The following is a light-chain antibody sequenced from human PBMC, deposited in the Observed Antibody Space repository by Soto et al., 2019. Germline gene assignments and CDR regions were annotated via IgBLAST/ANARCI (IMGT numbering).Light chain of an antibody. CDR2: DVT. Sequence: QSVLTQPASVSGSPGQSITISCTGTSSDVGGYNYVSWYQHHPGKAPKLMIYDVTTRPSGVSNRFSASKSGNTASLTISRLQAEDEDDYYCGSYTTSNTLVFGTGTKLTVL. CDR3: GSYTTSNTLV. J-gene: IGLJ1*01. V-gene: IGLV2-14*03. CDR1: SSDVGGYNY.